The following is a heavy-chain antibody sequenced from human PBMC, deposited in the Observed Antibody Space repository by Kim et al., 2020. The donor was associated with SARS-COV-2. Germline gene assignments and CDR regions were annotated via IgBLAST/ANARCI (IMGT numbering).Heavy chain of an antibody. CDR3: ARGRRYSSSWTPPPPYYYGMDV. J-gene: IGHJ6*02. CDR2: INHSGST. V-gene: IGHV4-34*01. CDR1: GGSFSGYY. Sequence: SETLSLTCAVYGGSFSGYYWSWIRQPPGKGLEWIGEINHSGSTNYNPSLKSRVTISVDTSKNQFSLKLSSVTAADTAVYYCARGRRYSSSWTPPPPYYYGMDVWGQGTTVTVSS. D-gene: IGHD6-13*01.